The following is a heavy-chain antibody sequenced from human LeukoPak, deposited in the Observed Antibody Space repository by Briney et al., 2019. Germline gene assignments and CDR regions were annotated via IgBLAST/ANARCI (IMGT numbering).Heavy chain of an antibody. CDR1: GGSISNYY. D-gene: IGHD6-13*01. Sequence: TSETLSLTCTVSGGSISNYYWSWIWQPPGKGLEWIGYIYYSGGTNYNPPLKSRVTISVDTSKNQFSLKLSSVTAADTAVYYCARYSDNWFDPWGQGTLVTVSS. CDR2: IYYSGGT. CDR3: ARYSDNWFDP. V-gene: IGHV4-59*01. J-gene: IGHJ5*02.